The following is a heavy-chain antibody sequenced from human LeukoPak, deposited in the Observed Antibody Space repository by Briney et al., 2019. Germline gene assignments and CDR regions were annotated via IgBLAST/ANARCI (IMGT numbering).Heavy chain of an antibody. CDR3: ARWSRYFDY. V-gene: IGHV4-4*07. Sequence: KPSETLSLTCTVSGGSISSYYWSWIRQPAGKGLDWIGRIYTSGSTNYNPSLKSRVTMSVDTSKNQFSLKLSSVTAADTAVYYCARWSRYFDYWGQGTLVTVSS. J-gene: IGHJ4*02. CDR2: IYTSGST. CDR1: GGSISSYY.